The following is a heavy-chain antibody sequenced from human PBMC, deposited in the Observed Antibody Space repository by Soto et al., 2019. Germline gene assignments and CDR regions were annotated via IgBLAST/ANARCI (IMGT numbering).Heavy chain of an antibody. CDR2: IFYTGTT. CDR3: ARLVVVAPVANV. D-gene: IGHD2-2*01. CDR1: GGSISYNSYY. J-gene: IGHJ4*02. V-gene: IGHV4-39*02. Sequence: SATLSLTCSVSGGSISYNSYYWGWIRQPPGKGLEWIGGIFYTGTTYYSPSLKDRVTISMDTSKNSFSVNLTSVTAADTAVYFCARLVVVAPVANVWGQGTLVTVSS.